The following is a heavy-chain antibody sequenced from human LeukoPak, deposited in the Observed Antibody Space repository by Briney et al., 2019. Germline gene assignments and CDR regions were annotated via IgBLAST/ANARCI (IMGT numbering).Heavy chain of an antibody. Sequence: SETLSLTCAVSGDSISSNYWWTWVRQPPGKGLEWIGEIHHSGSTNYSPSLKSRVTISVDTSKNQFSLKLSSVTAADTAVYYCASETITRDAFDIWGQGTMVTVSS. J-gene: IGHJ3*02. D-gene: IGHD3-10*01. CDR3: ASETITRDAFDI. V-gene: IGHV4-4*02. CDR1: GDSISSNYW. CDR2: IHHSGST.